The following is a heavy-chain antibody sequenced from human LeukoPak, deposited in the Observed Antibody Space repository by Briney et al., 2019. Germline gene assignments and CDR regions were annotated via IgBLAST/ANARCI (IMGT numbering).Heavy chain of an antibody. CDR3: ARGLGDIVVVPAARPNWFDP. V-gene: IGHV4-34*01. J-gene: IGHJ5*02. CDR1: GGSFSGYY. CDR2: INHSGST. Sequence: SETLSLTCAVYGGSFSGYYWSWIRQPPGKGLEWIGEINHSGSTNYNPSLKSRVTISVDTSKNQFPLKLSSVTAADTAVYYCARGLGDIVVVPAARPNWFDPWGQGTLVTVSS. D-gene: IGHD2-2*01.